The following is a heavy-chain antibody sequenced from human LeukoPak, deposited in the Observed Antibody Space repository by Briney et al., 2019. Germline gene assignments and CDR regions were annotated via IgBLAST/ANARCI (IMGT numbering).Heavy chain of an antibody. V-gene: IGHV3-53*01. Sequence: GGSLRLSCAASGFTVSSNYMSWVRQAPGKGLEWVSMLFSDGTTSYADSVKGRFTISRDSPKNTVYLQMNSLRAEDTAVYYCARDHQPGIGMDYWGQGTLVTVSP. CDR2: LFSDGTT. D-gene: IGHD3-10*01. J-gene: IGHJ4*02. CDR1: GFTVSSNY. CDR3: ARDHQPGIGMDY.